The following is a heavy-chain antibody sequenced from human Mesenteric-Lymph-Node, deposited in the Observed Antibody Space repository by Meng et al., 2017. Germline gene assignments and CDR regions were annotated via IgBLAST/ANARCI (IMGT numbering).Heavy chain of an antibody. J-gene: IGHJ4*02. CDR2: ISYDGSNK. CDR3: VRSQGVPVGPDY. CDR1: GFTFSSYA. V-gene: IGHV3-30*04. Sequence: GGSLRLSCAASGFTFSSYAMHWVRQAPGKGLEWVAVISYDGSNKYYADSVKGRFTISRDNAKNTLYLQMNSLRAEDTAVYYCVRSQGVPVGPDYWGQGALVTVSS. D-gene: IGHD1-26*01.